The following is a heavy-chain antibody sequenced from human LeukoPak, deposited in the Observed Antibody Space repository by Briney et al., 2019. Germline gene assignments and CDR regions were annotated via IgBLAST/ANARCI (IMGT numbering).Heavy chain of an antibody. CDR1: GGSISSYY. V-gene: IGHV4-59*08. Sequence: SETLSLTCTVSGGSISSYYWSWIRQPPGKGLEWIGYIYYSGSTNYNPSLKSRVTISVDTSKNQFSLKLSSVTAADTAVYYCARGGKTTVTTIDYWGQGTLVTVSS. CDR2: IYYSGST. CDR3: ARGGKTTVTTIDY. D-gene: IGHD4-17*01. J-gene: IGHJ4*02.